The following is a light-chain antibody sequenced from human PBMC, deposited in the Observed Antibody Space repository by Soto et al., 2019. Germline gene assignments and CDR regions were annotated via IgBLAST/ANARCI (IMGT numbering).Light chain of an antibody. CDR1: QSINSNY. V-gene: IGKV3-20*01. Sequence: EIVLTQSPDTLSLSPGERATLSCRASQSINSNYLAWYQQKPGQGPRPLIYGASSRATGIPDRFSGSGSGTDFTLTISRLEPEDVAVYYCQQYDSSPRTFGQGTKVEIK. CDR3: QQYDSSPRT. CDR2: GAS. J-gene: IGKJ1*01.